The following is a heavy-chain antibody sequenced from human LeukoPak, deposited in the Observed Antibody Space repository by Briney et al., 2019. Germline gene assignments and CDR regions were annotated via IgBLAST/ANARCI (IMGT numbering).Heavy chain of an antibody. J-gene: IGHJ4*02. Sequence: PGGSLRLSCAASGFTFSSYGMHWVRQAPGKGLEWVAVLSYDGSNKYYADSVKGRFTISRDNSKDTLYLQINSLRAEDTAVYYCARSDYPGSGSLVYWGQGTLVTVS. V-gene: IGHV3-30*03. CDR2: LSYDGSNK. D-gene: IGHD3-10*01. CDR1: GFTFSSYG. CDR3: ARSDYPGSGSLVY.